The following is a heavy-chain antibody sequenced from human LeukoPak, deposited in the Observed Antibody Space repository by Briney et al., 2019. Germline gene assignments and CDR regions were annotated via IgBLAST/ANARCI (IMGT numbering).Heavy chain of an antibody. CDR1: GFTFSSYA. CDR2: ISSSGSTI. Sequence: GGSLRLSCAASGFTFSSYAMSWVRRAPGKGLEWVSYISSSGSTIYYADSVKGRFTISRDNAKNSLYLQMNSLRAEDTAVYYCARDYGDSEIDYWGQGTLVTVSS. CDR3: ARDYGDSEIDY. D-gene: IGHD7-27*01. V-gene: IGHV3-48*04. J-gene: IGHJ4*02.